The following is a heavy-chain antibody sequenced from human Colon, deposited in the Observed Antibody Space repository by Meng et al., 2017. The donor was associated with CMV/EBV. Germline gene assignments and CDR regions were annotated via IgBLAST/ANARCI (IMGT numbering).Heavy chain of an antibody. J-gene: IGHJ4*02. V-gene: IGHV1-8*01. CDR3: VRGRVVGGG. D-gene: IGHD2-21*01. CDR1: GYSFSTYD. Sequence: ASVKVSCKTSGYSFSTYDIYWVRQASGQGLEWMGWINPNSGHTAYAQKFQGRVTMTRDTSMTTAYLEVTGLRSDDTAVYYCVRGRVVGGGWGQGTLVTVSS. CDR2: INPNSGHT.